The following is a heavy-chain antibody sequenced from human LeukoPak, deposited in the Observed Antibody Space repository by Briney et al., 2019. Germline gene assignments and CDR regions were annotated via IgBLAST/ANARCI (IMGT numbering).Heavy chain of an antibody. CDR3: ARDKGGYFDY. Sequence: GGSLRLSCAASGFTFSSYAMHWVRLAPGKGLEWVAVVSYDGSNKYYADSVKGRFTISRDNSKNTLYLQMNSLRAEDTAVYYCARDKGGYFDYWGQGTLVTVSS. CDR1: GFTFSSYA. D-gene: IGHD3-16*01. J-gene: IGHJ4*02. V-gene: IGHV3-30-3*01. CDR2: VSYDGSNK.